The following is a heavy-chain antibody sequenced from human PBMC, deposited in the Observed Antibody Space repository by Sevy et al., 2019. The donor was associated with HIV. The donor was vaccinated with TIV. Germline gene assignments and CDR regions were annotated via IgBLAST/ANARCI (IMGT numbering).Heavy chain of an antibody. CDR3: ANGEYQVVEYFQH. J-gene: IGHJ1*01. D-gene: IGHD2-2*01. V-gene: IGHV3-30*18. CDR1: GFTFSTYG. CDR2: ISYDGSNK. Sequence: GGSLRLSCAASGFTFSTYGMHWVRQPPGKGLEWVAVISYDGSNKYYVDSVKGRFTISRDNSKNTLYLQINSLRAEDTAVYYCANGEYQVVEYFQHWGQGTLVTVSS.